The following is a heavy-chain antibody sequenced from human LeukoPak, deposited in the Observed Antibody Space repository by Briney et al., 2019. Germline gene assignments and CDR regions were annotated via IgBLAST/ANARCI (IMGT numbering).Heavy chain of an antibody. CDR2: INSDGGST. CDR1: GFTYSSYW. Sequence: GGSLRLSCAASGFTYSSYWMHSVRQAPGKGLVWVSRINSDGGSTSYADSVKGRFTISRDNAKNTLYLQMNSLRAEDTAVYYCAPDCSGGSCYDNNWFDPWGQGTLVTVSS. J-gene: IGHJ5*02. CDR3: APDCSGGSCYDNNWFDP. D-gene: IGHD2-15*01. V-gene: IGHV3-74*01.